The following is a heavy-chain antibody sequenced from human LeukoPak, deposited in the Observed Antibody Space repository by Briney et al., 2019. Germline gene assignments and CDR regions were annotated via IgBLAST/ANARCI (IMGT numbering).Heavy chain of an antibody. V-gene: IGHV3-23*01. CDR2: INNGAGAT. D-gene: IGHD3-10*01. J-gene: IGHJ4*02. CDR1: GFIFTDYA. CDR3: ARSGLATCHY. Sequence: HSGGSLRLSCQASGFIFTDYAMSCVRQAPGKGLEWVSSINNGAGATFFADSVKGRFTISRDDSRGMVYLQMNSLTAEDTAVYYCARSGLATCHYWGQGTLVTVSS.